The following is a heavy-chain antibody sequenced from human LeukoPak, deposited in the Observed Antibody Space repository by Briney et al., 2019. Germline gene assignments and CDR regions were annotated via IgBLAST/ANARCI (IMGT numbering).Heavy chain of an antibody. V-gene: IGHV1-69*06. CDR1: GGTFSSYA. CDR2: IIPIFGTA. Sequence: SVKVSCKASGGTFSSYAISWVRQAPGQGLEWMGGIIPIFGTANYAQKFQGRVTITADKSTSTAYMELSSLRSEDTAVYYCARVGGDYSYYYMDVWGKGTTVTISS. CDR3: ARVGGDYSYYYMDV. D-gene: IGHD2-15*01. J-gene: IGHJ6*03.